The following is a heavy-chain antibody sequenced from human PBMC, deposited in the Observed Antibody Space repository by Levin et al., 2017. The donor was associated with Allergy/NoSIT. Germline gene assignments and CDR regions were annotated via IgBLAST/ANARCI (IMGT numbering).Heavy chain of an antibody. V-gene: IGHV4-39*01. Sequence: SETLSLTCTVSDGSISNSNYYWGCIRQAPGKGLEWIGSISYTGSTYYSPSLKSRVTMSVDTSKNQFSLRLSSVTAADTAMYYCARHPYGGGRNWLDPWGQGTLVTVSS. CDR2: ISYTGST. J-gene: IGHJ5*02. D-gene: IGHD1-26*01. CDR1: DGSISNSNYY. CDR3: ARHPYGGGRNWLDP.